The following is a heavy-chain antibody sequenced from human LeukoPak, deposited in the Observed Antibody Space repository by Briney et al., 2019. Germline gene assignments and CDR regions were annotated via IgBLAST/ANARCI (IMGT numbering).Heavy chain of an antibody. D-gene: IGHD2-8*01. J-gene: IGHJ4*02. CDR1: GFTFSSYA. CDR2: IWYDGSNK. CDR3: ARGLEPDGVGLDY. Sequence: PGRSLRLSCAASGFTFSSYAMHWVRQAPGKGLEWVAVIWYDGSNKYYADSVKGRFTISRDNSKNTLYLQMNSLRAEDTAVCYCARGLEPDGVGLDYWGQGTLVTVSS. V-gene: IGHV3-33*08.